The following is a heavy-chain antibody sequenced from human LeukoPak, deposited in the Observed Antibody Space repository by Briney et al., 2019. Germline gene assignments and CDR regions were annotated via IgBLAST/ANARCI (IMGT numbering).Heavy chain of an antibody. CDR1: GFTFSSYG. CDR2: IRYDGSNK. J-gene: IGHJ4*02. V-gene: IGHV3-30*02. Sequence: PGGSLRLSCAESGFTFSSYGMHWVRQAPGKGLEWVAFIRYDGSNKYYADSGKGRFTISRDNSKNTLYLQMNSLRAEDTAVYYCAKDVVWYCTSTSCSSPGYWGQGTLVTVSS. CDR3: AKDVVWYCTSTSCSSPGY. D-gene: IGHD2-2*01.